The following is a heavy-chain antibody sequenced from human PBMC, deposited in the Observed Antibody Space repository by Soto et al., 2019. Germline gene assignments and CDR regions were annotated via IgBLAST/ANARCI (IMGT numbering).Heavy chain of an antibody. V-gene: IGHV4-39*01. CDR2: IYYSGST. D-gene: IGHD2-15*01. CDR3: ARLTAVVVAARFDY. CDR1: GGSISSSSYY. J-gene: IGHJ4*02. Sequence: NPSETLSLTCTVSGGSISSSSYYWGWIRQPPGKGLEWIGSIYYSGSTYYNPSLKSRVTISVDTSKNQFSLKLSSVTAADTAVYYCARLTAVVVAARFDYWGQGTLVTAPQ.